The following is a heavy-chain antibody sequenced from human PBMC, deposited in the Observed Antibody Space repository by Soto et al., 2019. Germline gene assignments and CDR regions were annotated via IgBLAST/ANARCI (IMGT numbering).Heavy chain of an antibody. Sequence: QVQLQESGPGLMKPSGTLSLTCAVSGGSITSNWWSWVRQPPGKGLEWIAEISHTGSANYNPSLMGRLTISMDKSRNHLSLNLNSVTAADTAVYYCARHIAVSGTRGFDHWGQGTLVTVSS. D-gene: IGHD2-21*01. J-gene: IGHJ4*02. V-gene: IGHV4-4*02. CDR3: ARHIAVSGTRGFDH. CDR1: GGSITSNW. CDR2: ISHTGSA.